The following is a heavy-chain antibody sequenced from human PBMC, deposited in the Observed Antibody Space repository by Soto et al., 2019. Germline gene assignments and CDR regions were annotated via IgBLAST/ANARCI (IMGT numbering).Heavy chain of an antibody. Sequence: QVQLVQSGAEVKKPGASVKVSCKASGYTFISYGISWVRQAPGQGLEWMGRISAFNGDTNYAHKVQGRVTMTTDAFTSTAYMELRSPRSDDTAVYFCAREDSAVALDYWGQGTLVSVSS. CDR1: GYTFISYG. CDR2: ISAFNGDT. V-gene: IGHV1-18*01. D-gene: IGHD5-18*01. CDR3: AREDSAVALDY. J-gene: IGHJ4*02.